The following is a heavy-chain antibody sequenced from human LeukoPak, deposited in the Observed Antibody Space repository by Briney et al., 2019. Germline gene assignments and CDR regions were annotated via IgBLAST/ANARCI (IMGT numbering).Heavy chain of an antibody. CDR1: GGTFSSYA. D-gene: IGHD3-10*01. J-gene: IGHJ4*02. CDR2: IIPIFGTA. V-gene: IGHV1-69*01. Sequence: SVKVSCKASGGTFSSYAISWVRQAPGQGLEWMGGIIPIFGTANYAQKFQGRVTITADESTSTAYMELSSLRSEDTAVYYCAKTYYYGSGSYSHFDYWGQGTLVTVSS. CDR3: AKTYYYGSGSYSHFDY.